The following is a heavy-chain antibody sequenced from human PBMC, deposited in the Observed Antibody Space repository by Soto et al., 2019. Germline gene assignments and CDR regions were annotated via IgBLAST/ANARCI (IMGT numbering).Heavy chain of an antibody. CDR2: ISAYNGNT. J-gene: IGHJ3*02. D-gene: IGHD3-10*01. CDR1: GYTFTSYG. CDR3: ARDHFSLRVSMVRGVRHGSAFDI. Sequence: QVQLVQSGAEVKKPGASVKVSCKASGYTFTSYGISWVRQAPGQGLEWMGWISAYNGNTNYAQKLQGRVTMTTDTSTRTADMELRSLRSDDTAVYYCARDHFSLRVSMVRGVRHGSAFDIWGQGTMVTVSS. V-gene: IGHV1-18*01.